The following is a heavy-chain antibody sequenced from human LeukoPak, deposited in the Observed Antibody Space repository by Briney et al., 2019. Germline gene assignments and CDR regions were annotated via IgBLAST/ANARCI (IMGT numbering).Heavy chain of an antibody. CDR2: INHSGST. V-gene: IGHV4-34*01. J-gene: IGHJ4*02. CDR3: ARGGIAGFDY. Sequence: SETLSLTCAVYGGSFSGHFWSWIRQTPGKGLEWIGEINHSGSTNYNPSLKSRVTISVDTSKNQFSLRLTSVTAADTAVFYCARGGIAGFDYWGQGALVTASS. D-gene: IGHD1-20*01. CDR1: GGSFSGHF.